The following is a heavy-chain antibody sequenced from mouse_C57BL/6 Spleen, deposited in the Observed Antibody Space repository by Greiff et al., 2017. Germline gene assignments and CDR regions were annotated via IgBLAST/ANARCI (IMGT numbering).Heavy chain of an antibody. V-gene: IGHV1-80*01. CDR1: GYAFSSYW. Sequence: VKLKESGPELVKPGASVKISCKASGYAFSSYWMNWVKQRPGKGLEWIGQIYPGAGDTNYNGKFKGKDTLTADKTSSTAYMQLSSLTSEDSAVYFCARSVYDYGYGDVWGQGTTLTVSS. J-gene: IGHJ2*01. CDR2: IYPGAGDT. D-gene: IGHD2-4*01. CDR3: ARSVYDYGYGDV.